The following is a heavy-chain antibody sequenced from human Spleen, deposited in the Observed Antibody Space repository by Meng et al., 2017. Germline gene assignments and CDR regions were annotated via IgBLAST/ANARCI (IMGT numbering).Heavy chain of an antibody. CDR1: GFTFSNAW. Sequence: GGSLRLSCAASGFTFSNAWMSWVRQAPGKGLEWVGRIKSNPDGGTIYYATFVKGRFTISRDDSKNTLYLQMNSLKIEDTAVYYCSGHVDYWGHGTLVTVSS. V-gene: IGHV3-15*01. CDR3: SGHVDY. J-gene: IGHJ4*01. CDR2: IKSNPDGGTI.